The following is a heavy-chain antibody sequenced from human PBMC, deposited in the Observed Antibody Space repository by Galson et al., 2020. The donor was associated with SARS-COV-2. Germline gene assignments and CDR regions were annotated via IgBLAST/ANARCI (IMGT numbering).Heavy chain of an antibody. V-gene: IGHV3-48*03. Sequence: GRSLSLSCAASGFSFSSYEMNWVRQAPGKGLEWVSYISRSGNNIYYADSVKGRFTVSSDNARNSLHLQMNSLRAEDTAVYYCATEIAAAGPDYGCQGAMVAVS. J-gene: IGHJ4*01. CDR3: ATEIAAAGPDY. CDR2: ISRSGNNI. D-gene: IGHD6-13*01. CDR1: GFSFSSYE.